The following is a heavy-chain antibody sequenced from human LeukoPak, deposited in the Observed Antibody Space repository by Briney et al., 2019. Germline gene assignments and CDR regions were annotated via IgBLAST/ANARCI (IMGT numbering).Heavy chain of an antibody. CDR2: IRSKANSYAT. CDR3: TRQVGAPRTDY. Sequence: PGGSLRLSCAASGFTFSGSAMHWVRQASGKGLEWVGRIRSKANSYATAYAASVKGRFTISRDDSKNTAYLQMNSLKTEDTAVYYCTRQVGAPRTDYWGQGTLVTVSS. J-gene: IGHJ4*02. D-gene: IGHD1-26*01. V-gene: IGHV3-73*01. CDR1: GFTFSGSA.